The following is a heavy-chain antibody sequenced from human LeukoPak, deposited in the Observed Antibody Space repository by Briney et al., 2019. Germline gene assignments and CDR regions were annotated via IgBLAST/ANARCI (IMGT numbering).Heavy chain of an antibody. V-gene: IGHV3-74*01. J-gene: IGHJ4*02. D-gene: IGHD2-15*01. CDR2: ISTDGYTT. CDR3: VVGGSPGY. Sequence: GGSLRLSCAASGLAFSAYKMHWVRQAPRKGLVWVSRISTDGYTTDYADFVQGRFTASRDNTKNTWSLEMNSLRAEDTVVYYCVVGGSPGYWGQGTLVTVSS. CDR1: GLAFSAYK.